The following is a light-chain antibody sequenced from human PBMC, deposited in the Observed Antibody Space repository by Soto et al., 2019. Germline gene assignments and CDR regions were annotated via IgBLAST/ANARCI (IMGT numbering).Light chain of an antibody. V-gene: IGKV1-39*01. CDR1: QKIHNF. J-gene: IGKJ4*01. CDR2: LAS. Sequence: DIQMTQSPSSLSASLGDRVTVTCRASQKIHNFVSWYQQTPGQAPKLLIFLASTLESGVPSRFGGSGSGTDFTLPLSSLQPEDFATYYCQQSFSNPRTFGGGTKVDIK. CDR3: QQSFSNPRT.